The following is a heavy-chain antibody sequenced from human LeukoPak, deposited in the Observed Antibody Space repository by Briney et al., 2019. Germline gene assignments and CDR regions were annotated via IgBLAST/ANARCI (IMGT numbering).Heavy chain of an antibody. Sequence: GASVKVSCKVSGYTLAELSMHWVRQAPGKGLEWMGGFDPEDGETIYAQKFQGRVTMTEDTSTDTAYMELSSLRSEDTAVYYCARDTKLVDVLLWFGELYEGKESLGFNDYWGQGTLVTVSS. J-gene: IGHJ4*02. D-gene: IGHD3-10*01. V-gene: IGHV1-24*01. CDR1: GYTLAELS. CDR2: FDPEDGET. CDR3: ARDTKLVDVLLWFGELYEGKESLGFNDY.